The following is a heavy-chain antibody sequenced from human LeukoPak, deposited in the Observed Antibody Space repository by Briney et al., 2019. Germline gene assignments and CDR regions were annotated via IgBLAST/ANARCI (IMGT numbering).Heavy chain of an antibody. V-gene: IGHV4-59*01. CDR3: ARIHRYCSGGACYVLDN. Sequence: PSETLSLTCVASGGSFSGYYWGWIRQPPGRGLEWIGYVYYSGSTNYNPSFKSRITISVDTSRNQFSLQLSSVTAADTAVYYCARIHRYCSGGACYVLDNWGQGTLVAVSS. CDR2: VYYSGST. D-gene: IGHD2-15*01. J-gene: IGHJ4*02. CDR1: GGSFSGYY.